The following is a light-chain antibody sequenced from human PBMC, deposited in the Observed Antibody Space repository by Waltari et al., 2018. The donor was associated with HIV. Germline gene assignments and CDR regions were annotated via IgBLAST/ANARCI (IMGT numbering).Light chain of an antibody. Sequence: SCTGTSSDVGGYNYVSWYQQHPGKAPKLMIYEVSNRPSGVSNRFSGSKSGNTASLTISGLQAEDEADYYCSSYTSSSTYVVFGGGTKLTVL. CDR2: EVS. CDR3: SSYTSSSTYVV. V-gene: IGLV2-14*01. CDR1: SSDVGGYNY. J-gene: IGLJ2*01.